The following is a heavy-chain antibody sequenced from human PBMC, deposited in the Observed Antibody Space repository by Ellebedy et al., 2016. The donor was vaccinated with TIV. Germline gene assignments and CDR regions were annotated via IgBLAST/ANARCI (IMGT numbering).Heavy chain of an antibody. J-gene: IGHJ3*02. CDR3: ARPKSAVRGVIGTVGAFDI. CDR2: IYYSGST. Sequence: SETLSLTCTVSGGSISSYYWSWIRQPPGKGLEWIGYIYYSGSTNYNPSLKSRVTISVDTSKNQFSLKLSSVTAADTAVYYCARPKSAVRGVIGTVGAFDIWGQGTMVTVSS. CDR1: GGSISSYY. V-gene: IGHV4-59*01. D-gene: IGHD3-10*01.